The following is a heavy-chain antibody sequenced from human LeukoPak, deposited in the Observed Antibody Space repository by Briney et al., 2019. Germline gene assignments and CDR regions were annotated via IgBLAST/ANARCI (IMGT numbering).Heavy chain of an antibody. Sequence: GGSLRLSCAASGFTFDDYAMHLVRQAPGKGLEWVSGSSWNSGSIGYADSVKGRFTISRDNAKNSLYLQMNSLRAEDTALYYCAKVDTAMVYPYYFDYWGQGTLVTVSS. J-gene: IGHJ4*02. V-gene: IGHV3-9*01. CDR2: SSWNSGSI. CDR3: AKVDTAMVYPYYFDY. D-gene: IGHD5-18*01. CDR1: GFTFDDYA.